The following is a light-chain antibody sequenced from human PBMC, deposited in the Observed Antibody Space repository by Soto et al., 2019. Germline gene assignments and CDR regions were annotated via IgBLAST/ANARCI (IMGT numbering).Light chain of an antibody. CDR2: GAS. J-gene: IGKJ1*01. CDR1: QSVSTNF. V-gene: IGKV3-20*01. CDR3: QQYGRTSWT. Sequence: EIVLTQSPGTLSLSPGEGATLSCRASQSVSTNFFAWYQQKPGQAPRLLIYGASTRATGIPDRFSGSGSGTDXTLTISRLEPEDFAVYYCQQYGRTSWTFGQGTKV.